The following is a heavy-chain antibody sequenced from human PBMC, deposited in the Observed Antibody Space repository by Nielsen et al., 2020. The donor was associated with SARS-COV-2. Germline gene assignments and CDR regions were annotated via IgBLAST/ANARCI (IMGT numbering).Heavy chain of an antibody. D-gene: IGHD6-19*01. J-gene: IGHJ4*02. CDR2: ISSSSSTI. CDR1: GFTFSSYS. V-gene: IGHV3-48*01. Sequence: GESLKISCAASGFTFSSYSMNWVRQAPGKGLEWVSYISSSSSTIYYADSVKGRFTISRDNSKNTLYLQMNSLRAEDTAVYYCARDSSGWRFDYWGQGTLVTVSS. CDR3: ARDSSGWRFDY.